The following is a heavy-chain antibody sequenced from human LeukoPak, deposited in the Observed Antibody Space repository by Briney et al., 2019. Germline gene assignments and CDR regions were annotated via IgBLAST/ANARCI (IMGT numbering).Heavy chain of an antibody. CDR3: AAGFNYDSSGYS. J-gene: IGHJ5*02. V-gene: IGHV1-58*01. CDR1: GFTFTSSA. D-gene: IGHD3-22*01. Sequence: ASVKVSCKASGFTFTSSAVQWVRQARGQRLEWIGWIVVGSGNTNYAQKFQERVTITRDMSTSTAYMELSSLRSEDTAVYYCAAGFNYDSSGYSWGQGTLVTVSS. CDR2: IVVGSGNT.